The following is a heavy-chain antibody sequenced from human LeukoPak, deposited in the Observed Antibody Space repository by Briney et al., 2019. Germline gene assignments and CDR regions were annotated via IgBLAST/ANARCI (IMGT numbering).Heavy chain of an antibody. Sequence: GGSLRLSCAASGFTFNTYGMHWVRQAPGKGLEWVAFIRYDGSNKYYADSVKGRFTISRDNTKNTLYLQMNSLRAEDTAVYYCAKDGGSDPDAFDIWGQGTMVTVSS. CDR3: AKDGGSDPDAFDI. J-gene: IGHJ3*02. D-gene: IGHD2-15*01. CDR2: IRYDGSNK. V-gene: IGHV3-30*02. CDR1: GFTFNTYG.